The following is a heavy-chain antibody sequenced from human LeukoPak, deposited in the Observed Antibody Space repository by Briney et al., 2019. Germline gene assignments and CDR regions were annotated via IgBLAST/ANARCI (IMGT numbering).Heavy chain of an antibody. J-gene: IGHJ4*02. D-gene: IGHD5-12*01. CDR1: GYTLTVLS. Sequence: ASVKVSCKVSGYTLTVLSMHWVRQAPGKGLEWMGGFDPEDGETIYAQKFQGRVTMTEDTSTDTAYMELSSLRSEDTAVYYCATDPRGYGIFDYWGQGTLVTVSS. CDR2: FDPEDGET. V-gene: IGHV1-24*01. CDR3: ATDPRGYGIFDY.